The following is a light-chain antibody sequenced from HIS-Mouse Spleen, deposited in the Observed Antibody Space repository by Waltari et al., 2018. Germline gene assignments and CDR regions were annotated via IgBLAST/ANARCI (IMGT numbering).Light chain of an antibody. Sequence: SSELTPDPAVPGALGPTARITCQGDSLRSYYASWYQQKPGQAPVLVIYGKNNRPSGIPDRFSGSSSGNTASLTITGAQAEDEADYYCNSRDSSGNHWVFGGGTKLTVL. CDR2: GKN. V-gene: IGLV3-19*01. CDR1: SLRSYY. J-gene: IGLJ3*02. CDR3: NSRDSSGNHWV.